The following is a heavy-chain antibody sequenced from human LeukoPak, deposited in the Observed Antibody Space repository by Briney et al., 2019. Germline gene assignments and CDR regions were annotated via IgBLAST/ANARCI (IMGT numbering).Heavy chain of an antibody. V-gene: IGHV3-74*01. CDR1: GFTFSNYW. Sequence: QTGGSLRLSCAASGFTFSNYWMHWVRQAPGKGLVWVSHINNDGSSTSYADSVKGRFTISRDNAKNTLSLQMNSLRAEDTAVYYCARFGSSGNYPFDYRDQGTLVTVSS. CDR2: INNDGSST. CDR3: ARFGSSGNYPFDY. J-gene: IGHJ4*02. D-gene: IGHD3-22*01.